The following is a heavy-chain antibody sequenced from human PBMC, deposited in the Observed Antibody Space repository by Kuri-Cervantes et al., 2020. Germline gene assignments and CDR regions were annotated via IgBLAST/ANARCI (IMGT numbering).Heavy chain of an antibody. J-gene: IGHJ4*02. CDR2: IYHSGST. CDR3: ARAEPRTMAHIDY. V-gene: IGHV4-38-2*01. Sequence: SETLSLTCAVSGYSISSGYYWGWIRQPPGKGLEWIGSIYHSGSTYYNPYLKSRVTISVDTSKNQYSLKLSSVTAADTAVYYCARAEPRTMAHIDYWGQGTMVTVSS. D-gene: IGHD1-14*01. CDR1: GYSISSGYY.